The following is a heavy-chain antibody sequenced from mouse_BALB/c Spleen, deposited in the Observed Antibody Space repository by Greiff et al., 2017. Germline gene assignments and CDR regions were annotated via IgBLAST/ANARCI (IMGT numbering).Heavy chain of an antibody. V-gene: IGHV7-3*02. CDR2: IRNKANGYKT. CDR3: ARDAGVYYAIDY. CDR1: GFTFTDYY. Sequence: EVMLVESGGGLVQPGGSLRLSCATSGFTFTDYYMSWVRQPPGKALEWLGFIRNKANGYKTEYSASVKGRFTISRDNAQSILYLQMNTLRAEYSATYYCARDAGVYYAIDYWGQGTSVTVSS. J-gene: IGHJ4*01.